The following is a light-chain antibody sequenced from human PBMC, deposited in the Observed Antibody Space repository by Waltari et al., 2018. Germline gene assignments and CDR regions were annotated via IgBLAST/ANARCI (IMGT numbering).Light chain of an antibody. CDR2: GAS. CDR3: QQYGTSPPET. J-gene: IGKJ1*01. Sequence: EIVLTQSPGTLSLSPGERATLSCRASQRVSSGYLAWYQQKPGQAPRLLIYGASSRATGIPGRFSGRGSGTDFTLTISRLEPEDFAVYYCQQYGTSPPETFGQGTKVEIK. CDR1: QRVSSGY. V-gene: IGKV3-20*01.